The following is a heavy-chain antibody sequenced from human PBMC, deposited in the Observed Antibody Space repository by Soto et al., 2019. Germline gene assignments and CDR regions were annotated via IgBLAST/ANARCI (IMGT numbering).Heavy chain of an antibody. J-gene: IGHJ4*02. Sequence: DVHLLESGGGLVQPGESLRLSCAASRFTFSSCAMTWVRQAPGKGLEWVSSIDGSGYYTYYADSVKGRFTVSRDNSKNTLYLQMNSLRAEDTAIYYCAKVSNSGSAPPYWGQGTLVTVSS. V-gene: IGHV3-23*01. CDR3: AKVSNSGSAPPY. CDR1: RFTFSSCA. D-gene: IGHD3-10*01. CDR2: IDGSGYYT.